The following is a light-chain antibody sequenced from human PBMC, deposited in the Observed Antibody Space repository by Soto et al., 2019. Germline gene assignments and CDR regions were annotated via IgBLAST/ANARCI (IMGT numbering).Light chain of an antibody. CDR3: QQYGNWPPWT. V-gene: IGKV3-15*01. CDR2: RAS. J-gene: IGKJ1*01. CDR1: QSLSDN. Sequence: IVMTQSPDTLAVSPGETVTLSCRASQSLSDNLAWYQQKTGQPPRLLIFRASTRASGIPARFSGGGSGTEVTLPISRLQSEDFAVYYCQQYGNWPPWTFGPGTRVEIK.